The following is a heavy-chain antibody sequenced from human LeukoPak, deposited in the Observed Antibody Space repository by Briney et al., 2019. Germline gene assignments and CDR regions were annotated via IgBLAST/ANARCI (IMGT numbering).Heavy chain of an antibody. J-gene: IGHJ4*02. CDR3: ARDRGYFYDQLDY. V-gene: IGHV3-48*02. CDR1: GDPFSSYS. Sequence: GGSLRLSCVASGDPFSSYSMNWIRQAPGKGLGWVSYISVSGGVRSYADSVKGRFTISRDDARNSLYLQMNSLKDEDTAVYYCARDRGYFYDQLDYWGQGTLVTVSS. D-gene: IGHD2/OR15-2a*01. CDR2: ISVSGGVR.